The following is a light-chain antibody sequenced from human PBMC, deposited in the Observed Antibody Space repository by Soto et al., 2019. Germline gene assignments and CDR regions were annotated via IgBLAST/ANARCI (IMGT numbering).Light chain of an antibody. Sequence: EIVLTQSPATLSLSPGERATLSCRASQSVSSYLAWYQQKPGQAPRLLIYDASNRATGIPARFSGSGSGTDFTLTISSLEPEDFPVYYCQQRSNWPPRTFGQGTRLEIK. J-gene: IGKJ5*01. CDR1: QSVSSY. CDR3: QQRSNWPPRT. V-gene: IGKV3-11*01. CDR2: DAS.